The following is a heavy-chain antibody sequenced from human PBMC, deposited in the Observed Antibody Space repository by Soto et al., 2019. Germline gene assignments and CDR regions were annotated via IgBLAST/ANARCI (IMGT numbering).Heavy chain of an antibody. Sequence: ASVKVSCKASGYTFTSYGISWVRQAPGQGLEWMGWISAYNGSTNYAQKLQGRVTMTTDTSTSTAYMELRSLRSDDTAVYYCARDPDYYYYYGMDVWGQGTTVTVSS. CDR1: GYTFTSYG. J-gene: IGHJ6*02. CDR3: ARDPDYYYYYGMDV. V-gene: IGHV1-18*04. CDR2: ISAYNGST.